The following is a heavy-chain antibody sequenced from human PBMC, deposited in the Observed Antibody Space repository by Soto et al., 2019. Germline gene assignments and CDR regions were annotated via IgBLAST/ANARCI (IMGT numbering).Heavy chain of an antibody. CDR2: ISNSGNTR. V-gene: IGHV3-48*02. J-gene: IGHJ3*02. CDR1: GFTFTTYT. CDR3: ARAPEKYWGGGFDI. D-gene: IGHD7-27*01. Sequence: EVQLVESGGGLVQPGGSLRLSCTVSGFTFTTYTIHWVRQAPGKGLEWVSYISNSGNTRYYADSVKGRFTISRDYAKNSVNLQMNSLRDEDTAVYYCARAPEKYWGGGFDIWGQGTMVTVSS.